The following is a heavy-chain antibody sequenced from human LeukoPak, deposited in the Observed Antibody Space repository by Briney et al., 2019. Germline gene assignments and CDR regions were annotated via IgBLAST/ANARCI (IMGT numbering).Heavy chain of an antibody. CDR2: ISSSGSTI. CDR3: ARDLRPGIAAAGQFDY. Sequence: GGSLRLSCAASGFTFSDYYMSWIRQAPGKGLEWVSYISSSGSTIYYADSVKGRFTISRDNAKNSLYLQMNSLRAEDTAVYYCARDLRPGIAAAGQFDYWGQGTLVTVSS. CDR1: GFTFSDYY. D-gene: IGHD6-13*01. J-gene: IGHJ4*02. V-gene: IGHV3-11*01.